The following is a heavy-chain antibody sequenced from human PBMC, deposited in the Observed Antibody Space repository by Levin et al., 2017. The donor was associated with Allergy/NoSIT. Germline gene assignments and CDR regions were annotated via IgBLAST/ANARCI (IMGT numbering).Heavy chain of an antibody. CDR3: ATHQGIAVAGTVIDY. V-gene: IGHV3-23*01. J-gene: IGHJ4*02. CDR2: ISGSGGST. Sequence: GESLKISCAASGFTFSSYAMSWVRQAPGKGLEWVSAISGSGGSTYYADSVKGRFTISRDNSKNTLYLQMNSLRAEDTAVYYCATHQGIAVAGTVIDYWGQGTLVTVSS. D-gene: IGHD6-19*01. CDR1: GFTFSSYA.